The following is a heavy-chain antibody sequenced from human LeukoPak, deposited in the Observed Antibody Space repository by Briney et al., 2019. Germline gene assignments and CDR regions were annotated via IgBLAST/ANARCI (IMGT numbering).Heavy chain of an antibody. D-gene: IGHD5-18*01. CDR1: GFTFSSYS. Sequence: PGGSLRLSCAASGFTFSSYSMNWVRQASGKGLEWVSYISSSSNTIYYADSVKGRFTISRDNAKNSLYLQMNSLRAEDTAVYYCARVGIQLCVDYWGQGTLVTVSS. V-gene: IGHV3-48*01. CDR2: ISSSSNTI. J-gene: IGHJ4*02. CDR3: ARVGIQLCVDY.